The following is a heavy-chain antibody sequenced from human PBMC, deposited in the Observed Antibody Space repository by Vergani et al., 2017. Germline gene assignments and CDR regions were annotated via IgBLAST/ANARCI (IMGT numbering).Heavy chain of an antibody. D-gene: IGHD6-13*01. Sequence: QLQESGPGLVKPSATLSLTCSVSGASIRSSNYYWGWIRQPPGKGLEWLGYIYYSGSTYYNPSLKSRLTMSVDTSKNQFSLELSSVTASDTAMYYCASKPTGTTWYSVKYYFDFWGQGTLVAVSS. J-gene: IGHJ4*02. CDR3: ASKPTGTTWYSVKYYFDF. CDR2: IYYSGST. CDR1: GASIRSSNYY. V-gene: IGHV4-30-4*08.